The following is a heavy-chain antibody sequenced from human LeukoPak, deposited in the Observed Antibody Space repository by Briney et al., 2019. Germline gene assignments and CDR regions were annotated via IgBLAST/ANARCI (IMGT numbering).Heavy chain of an antibody. D-gene: IGHD3-16*01. CDR1: GFTFSSYW. J-gene: IGHJ4*02. CDR3: ARGGGRHVEY. V-gene: IGHV3-7*05. Sequence: GGSLRLSCAASGFTFSSYWMSWVRQAPGKGLEWVANIKEDGSEKNYVDSVKGRFTISRDNAENSLYLQMNILRAEDTAVYYCARGGGRHVEYWGQGNLVTVSS. CDR2: IKEDGSEK.